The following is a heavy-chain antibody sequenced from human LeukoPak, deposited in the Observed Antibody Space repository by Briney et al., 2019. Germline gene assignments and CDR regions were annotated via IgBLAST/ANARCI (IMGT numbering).Heavy chain of an antibody. CDR3: XRDXSEGQLVPYWFDP. V-gene: IGHV3-48*03. CDR1: GFTFSSYE. CDR2: ISSSGSTI. Sequence: PGGSLRLSCAASGFTFSSYEMNWVRQAPGKGLDWVSYISSSGSTIYYADSVRGRFTISRDNAKNSLYLQMNSLRAEDTAVYYXXRDXSEGQLVPYWFDPWGQGTLVTVSS. J-gene: IGHJ5*02. D-gene: IGHD6-6*01.